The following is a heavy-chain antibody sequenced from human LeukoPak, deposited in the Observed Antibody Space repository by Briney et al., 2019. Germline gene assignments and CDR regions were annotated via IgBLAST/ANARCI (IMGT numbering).Heavy chain of an antibody. V-gene: IGHV4-34*01. Sequence: SETLSLTCAVYGGSFSGYYWSWIRQPPGKGLEWIGEINHSGSTNYNPSLKSRVTISVDTSKNQFSLKLSSVTAADTAVYYCARAVIRDWFDPWGQGTLVTVSS. D-gene: IGHD2-21*01. CDR3: ARAVIRDWFDP. J-gene: IGHJ5*02. CDR2: INHSGST. CDR1: GGSFSGYY.